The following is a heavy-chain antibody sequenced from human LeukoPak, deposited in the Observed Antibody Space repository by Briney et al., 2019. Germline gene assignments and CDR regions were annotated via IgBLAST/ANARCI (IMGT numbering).Heavy chain of an antibody. V-gene: IGHV1-2*02. J-gene: IGHJ4*02. CDR3: ARWSDYGDYYFDY. CDR2: INPNSGGT. D-gene: IGHD4-17*01. Sequence: GASVKVSCKASGYTFTGYYMYWVRQAPGQGLEWMGWINPNSGGTNYAQKFQGRVTMTRDTSISTAYMELSRLRSDDTAVYYCARWSDYGDYYFDYWGQGTLVTVSS. CDR1: GYTFTGYY.